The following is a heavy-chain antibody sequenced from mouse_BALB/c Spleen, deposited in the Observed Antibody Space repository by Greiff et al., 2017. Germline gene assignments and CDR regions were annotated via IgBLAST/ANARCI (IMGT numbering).Heavy chain of an antibody. CDR3: ARGRGRGYFDY. CDR1: GFTFSSYA. CDR2: ISSGGST. J-gene: IGHJ2*01. Sequence: EVKVEESGGGLVKPGGSLKLSCAASGFTFSSYAMSWVRQTPEKRLEWVASISSGGSTYYPDSVKGRFTISRDNARNILYLQMSSLRSEETAMYYCARGRGRGYFDYWGQGTTLTVSS. V-gene: IGHV5-6-5*01.